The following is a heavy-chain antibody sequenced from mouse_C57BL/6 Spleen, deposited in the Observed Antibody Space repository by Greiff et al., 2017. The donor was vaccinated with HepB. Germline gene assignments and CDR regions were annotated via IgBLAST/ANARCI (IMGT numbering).Heavy chain of an antibody. Sequence: EVQLQQSGPELVKPGASVKISCKASGYSFTGYYMNWVKQSPEKSLEWIGEINPSTGGTTYNQKFKDKATLTVDKSSSTAYMQLKSLTSEDSAVYYCARRGARGYFDVWGTGTTVTVSS. J-gene: IGHJ1*03. D-gene: IGHD3-1*01. CDR3: ARRGARGYFDV. CDR2: INPSTGGT. V-gene: IGHV1-42*01. CDR1: GYSFTGYY.